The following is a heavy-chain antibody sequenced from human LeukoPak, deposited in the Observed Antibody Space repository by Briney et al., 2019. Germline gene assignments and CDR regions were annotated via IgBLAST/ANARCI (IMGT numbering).Heavy chain of an antibody. V-gene: IGHV4-59*01. D-gene: IGHD6-19*01. CDR1: GGSISSYY. Sequence: SETLSLTCTVSGGSISSYYWSWIRQPPGKGLEWIGYIYYSGSTHYNPSLKSRVTITVDTSKNQLSLKLSSVTAADTAVYFCARGLAVSGRSSLDFWGQGTLVTVSS. CDR3: ARGLAVSGRSSLDF. J-gene: IGHJ4*02. CDR2: IYYSGST.